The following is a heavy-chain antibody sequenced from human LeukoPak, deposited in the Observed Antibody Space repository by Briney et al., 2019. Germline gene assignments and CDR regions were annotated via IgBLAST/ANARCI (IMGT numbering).Heavy chain of an antibody. J-gene: IGHJ4*02. Sequence: GGSLRLSCAASGFSFSSYWMSWVRQAPGKGLEWVANIKPGGSEKYYVDSVKGRFTISRDNAKNSLYLQMNSLRVEDTAVYYFARDSRYIAAAGSDYWGQGTLVTVSS. V-gene: IGHV3-7*01. CDR1: GFSFSSYW. CDR3: ARDSRYIAAAGSDY. D-gene: IGHD6-13*01. CDR2: IKPGGSEK.